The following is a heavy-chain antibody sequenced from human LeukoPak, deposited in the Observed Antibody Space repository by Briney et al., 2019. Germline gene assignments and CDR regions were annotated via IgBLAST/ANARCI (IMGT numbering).Heavy chain of an antibody. D-gene: IGHD3-3*01. V-gene: IGHV4-59*01. CDR3: ARMANYDFWSGYHYYYMDV. Sequence: SETLSLTCTVSGGSISSYYWSWIRPPPGKVLEWIGCIYYSGSTNYNPSLKSRVTISVDTSKNQFSLKLSSVTAADTAVYYCARMANYDFWSGYHYYYMDVWGKGTTVTVSS. CDR2: IYYSGST. CDR1: GGSISSYY. J-gene: IGHJ6*03.